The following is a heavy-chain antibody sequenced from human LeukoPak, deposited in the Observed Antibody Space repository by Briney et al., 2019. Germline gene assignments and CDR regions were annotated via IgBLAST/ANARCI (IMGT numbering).Heavy chain of an antibody. CDR1: GGSISSSNW. Sequence: PSGTLSLTCAVSGGSISSSNWWSWVRQPPGKGLEWIGEIYHSGSTNYNPSLKSRVTISVDTSKNQFSLKLSSVTAADTAVYYCARFAYYYYYMDVWGKGTTVTISS. V-gene: IGHV4-4*02. CDR2: IYHSGST. D-gene: IGHD2-21*01. J-gene: IGHJ6*03. CDR3: ARFAYYYYYMDV.